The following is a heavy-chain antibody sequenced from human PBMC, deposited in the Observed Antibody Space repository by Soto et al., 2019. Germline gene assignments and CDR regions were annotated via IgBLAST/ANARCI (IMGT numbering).Heavy chain of an antibody. D-gene: IGHD3-10*01. CDR1: GGSISSGGYY. CDR3: ARGSMVRGVIELWQAWFDP. V-gene: IGHV4-31*03. Sequence: SETLSLTCTVSGGSISSGGYYWSWIRQHPGKGLEWIGYIYYSGSTYYNPSLKSRVTISVDTSKNQFSLKLSSVTAADTAVYYCARGSMVRGVIELWQAWFDPWGQGTLVTVSS. CDR2: IYYSGST. J-gene: IGHJ5*02.